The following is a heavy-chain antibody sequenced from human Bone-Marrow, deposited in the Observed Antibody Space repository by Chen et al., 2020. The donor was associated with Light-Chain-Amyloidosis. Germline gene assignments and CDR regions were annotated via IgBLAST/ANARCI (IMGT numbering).Heavy chain of an antibody. CDR3: AKDLFFASGFYYVFDY. Sequence: QVQLVESGGGVVQPGTSLRLSCAASGFTFSTYGIHWVRQVPGKGLEWVAVISNDGGSEYYGDSVKGRFTISRDNSKSTLYLQMNSLRAEDTAVYYCAKDLFFASGFYYVFDYWGQGTLVTVSS. J-gene: IGHJ4*02. CDR1: GFTFSTYG. CDR2: ISNDGGSE. V-gene: IGHV3-30*18. D-gene: IGHD3-22*01.